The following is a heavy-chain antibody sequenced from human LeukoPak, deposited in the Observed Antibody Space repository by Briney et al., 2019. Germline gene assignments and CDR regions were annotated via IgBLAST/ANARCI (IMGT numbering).Heavy chain of an antibody. CDR2: VYYSGSS. Sequence: SETLSLTCSLFGSSVSSDEYYWSWVRQHPGKGLEWIGYVYYSGSSYYIPSLESRITMSVEVSKNQFSLELRSVTAADTAVYYCTRVAVLRFLEWFLDFWGQGALVTVSS. CDR1: GSSVSSDEYY. J-gene: IGHJ4*02. V-gene: IGHV4-31*03. D-gene: IGHD3-3*01. CDR3: TRVAVLRFLEWFLDF.